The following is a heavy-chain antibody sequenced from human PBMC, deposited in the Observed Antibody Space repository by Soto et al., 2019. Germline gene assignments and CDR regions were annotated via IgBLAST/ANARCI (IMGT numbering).Heavy chain of an antibody. CDR2: IIPMLGVR. Sequence: QVQLVQSGAEVKKPGSSVKVSCKDSGGTFSTYSMFWVRQAPGQGLEWMGRIIPMLGVRNYAQRFQDRVTITADKDTAPVNMELSSLRSADTALYYCTIGSWSGEVFDIWGQGTMVTVSS. J-gene: IGHJ3*02. CDR3: TIGSWSGEVFDI. V-gene: IGHV1-69*02. CDR1: GGTFSTYS. D-gene: IGHD2-21*01.